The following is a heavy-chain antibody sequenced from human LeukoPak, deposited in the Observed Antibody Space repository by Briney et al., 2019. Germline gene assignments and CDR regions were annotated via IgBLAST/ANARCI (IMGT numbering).Heavy chain of an antibody. CDR2: INPSGGST. CDR3: ARGLRYFDWLFQPPDY. CDR1: GYTFTSYY. J-gene: IGHJ4*02. D-gene: IGHD3-9*01. Sequence: ASVKVSCKASGYTFTSYYMHWVRQAPGQGLEWMGIINPSGGSTRYAQKFQGRVTMTSDTSTSTVYMELSSLRSEDTAVYYCARGLRYFDWLFQPPDYWGQGTLVTVSS. V-gene: IGHV1-46*01.